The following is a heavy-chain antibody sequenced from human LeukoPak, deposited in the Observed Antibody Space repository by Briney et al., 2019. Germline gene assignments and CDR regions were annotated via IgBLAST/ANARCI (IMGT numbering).Heavy chain of an antibody. V-gene: IGHV1-69*06. J-gene: IGHJ6*04. CDR3: ARKSYCSGGSCLGFGMDV. CDR2: IIPIFGTA. Sequence: SVKVSCKASGGTFSSYAISWVRQAPGQGLEWMGGIIPIFGTANYAQKFQGRVTITADKSTSTAYMELSSLRSEDTAVYYCARKSYCSGGSCLGFGMDVWGKGTTVTVSP. D-gene: IGHD2-15*01. CDR1: GGTFSSYA.